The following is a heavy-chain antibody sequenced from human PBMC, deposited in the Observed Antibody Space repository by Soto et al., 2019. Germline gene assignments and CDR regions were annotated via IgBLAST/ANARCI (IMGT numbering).Heavy chain of an antibody. CDR1: GFTFTRYS. J-gene: IGHJ3*02. CDR2: ISSTTNYI. V-gene: IGHV3-21*04. Sequence: KTGGSLRLSCAASGFTFTRYSMNWVRQAPGKGLEWVSSISSTTNYIYYGDSMKGRFTISRDNAKNSLYLEMNSLRAEDTAVYYCARGIEAARRDDAFDIWGQGTMVTVSS. CDR3: ARGIEAARRDDAFDI. D-gene: IGHD6-13*01.